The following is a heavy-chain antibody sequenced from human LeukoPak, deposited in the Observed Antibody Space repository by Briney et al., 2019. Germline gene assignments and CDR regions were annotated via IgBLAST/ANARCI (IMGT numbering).Heavy chain of an antibody. J-gene: IGHJ4*02. CDR3: ATDPSRGRYCSGGSCSDY. Sequence: GASVKVSCKVSGYTLTELSMHWVRQAPGKGLEWMGGFDPEDGGTIYAQKFQGRVTMTEDTSTDTAYMELSSLRSEDTAVYYCATDPSRGRYCSGGSCSDYWGQGTPVTVSS. D-gene: IGHD2-15*01. V-gene: IGHV1-24*01. CDR1: GYTLTELS. CDR2: FDPEDGGT.